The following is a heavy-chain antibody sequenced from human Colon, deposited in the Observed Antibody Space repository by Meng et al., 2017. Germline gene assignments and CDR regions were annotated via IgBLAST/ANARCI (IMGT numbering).Heavy chain of an antibody. CDR2: ISSDANYK. Sequence: QVLLVGFWGGVGQPGSSLRLSCVASGFNFNTYAMHWVRQAPGKGLEWVAVISSDANYKYYAASVQGRFSISRDNSENTVYLQMNSLRPEDMSTYYCASSHNLYLVYWGQGTLVTVSS. CDR3: ASSHNLYLVY. CDR1: GFNFNTYA. J-gene: IGHJ4*02. D-gene: IGHD1-14*01. V-gene: IGHV3-30*01.